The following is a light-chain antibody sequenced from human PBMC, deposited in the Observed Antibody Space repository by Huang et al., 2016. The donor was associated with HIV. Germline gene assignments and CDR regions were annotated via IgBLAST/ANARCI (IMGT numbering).Light chain of an antibody. Sequence: IVMTQSPATLSLSPGERATLSCRANKSVSTNLAWYQQRFGQAPRRLIYGSSTRASGVPARFGGSGSGTDFTLTISSLQSDDVALYFCQQYNNWRLSFGGGTKVDI. CDR2: GSS. CDR3: QQYNNWRLS. J-gene: IGKJ4*01. V-gene: IGKV3-15*01. CDR1: KSVSTN.